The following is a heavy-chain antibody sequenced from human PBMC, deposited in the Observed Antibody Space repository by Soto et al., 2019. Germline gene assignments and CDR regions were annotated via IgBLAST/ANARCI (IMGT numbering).Heavy chain of an antibody. D-gene: IGHD3-22*01. V-gene: IGHV5-51*01. J-gene: IGHJ4*02. CDR3: ALNSYDSSGYYYLDH. Sequence: GESLKISCKGSGYNFASYWIGWVRQMPGKGLEWMGIIYPGDSDTTYSPSFQGHVTISADKSITTAYLQWSSLKASDTAMYYCALNSYDSSGYYYLDHWGQGTLVTVSS. CDR2: IYPGDSDT. CDR1: GYNFASYW.